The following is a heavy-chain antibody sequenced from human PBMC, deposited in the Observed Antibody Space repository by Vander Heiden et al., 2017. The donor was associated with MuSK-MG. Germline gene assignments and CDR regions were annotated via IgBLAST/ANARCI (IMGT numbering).Heavy chain of an antibody. CDR1: GFTFSTFW. V-gene: IGHV3-7*01. CDR3: VREGTAFDI. CDR2: IYRDGSQT. J-gene: IGHJ3*02. D-gene: IGHD3-10*01. Sequence: EVQLVESGGGLVQPGGSLSLSCAASGFTFSTFWMTWVRQTPGKGLEWVANIYRDGSQTSYADSVKGRFSISRDNAENAVYLQMDSLRVDDTAVYYCVREGTAFDIWGQGTVVTVSS.